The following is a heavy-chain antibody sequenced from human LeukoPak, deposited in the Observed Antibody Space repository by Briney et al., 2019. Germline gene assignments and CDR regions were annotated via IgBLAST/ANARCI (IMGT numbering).Heavy chain of an antibody. V-gene: IGHV4-38-2*01. CDR1: GYSISSGYY. CDR3: ATVNRNGFRSDS. Sequence: SETLSLTCAVSGYSISSGYYWGWIRQPPGKGLEWIGSIYHSGSTYYNPSLKSRVTISVDTSKNQFSLKLSSVTAADTAVYYCATVNRNGFRSDSWGQGTLVTVSS. J-gene: IGHJ4*02. D-gene: IGHD1-14*01. CDR2: IYHSGST.